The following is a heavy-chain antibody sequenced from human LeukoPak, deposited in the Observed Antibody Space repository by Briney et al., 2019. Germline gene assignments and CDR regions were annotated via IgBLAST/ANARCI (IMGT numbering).Heavy chain of an antibody. CDR1: GGSFSGYY. J-gene: IGHJ4*02. V-gene: IGHV4-34*01. Sequence: PSETLSLTCAVYGGSFSGYYWSWIRQPPGKGLEWIGEINHSGSTNYNPSLKSRVTISVDTSKNQFSLKLSSVTAADTAVYYCARAAGGNYGDYANGTFDYWGQGTLVTVSS. CDR3: ARAAGGNYGDYANGTFDY. D-gene: IGHD4-17*01. CDR2: INHSGST.